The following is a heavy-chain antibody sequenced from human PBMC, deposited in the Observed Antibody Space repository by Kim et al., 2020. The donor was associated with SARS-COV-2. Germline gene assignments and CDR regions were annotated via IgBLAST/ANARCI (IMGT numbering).Heavy chain of an antibody. V-gene: IGHV1-69*13. J-gene: IGHJ6*02. CDR3: ARDHRDITIFGVVIADYYYYGMDV. D-gene: IGHD3-3*01. CDR1: GGTFSSYA. CDR2: IIPIFGTA. Sequence: SVKVSCKASGGTFSSYAISWVRQAPGQGLEWMGGIIPIFGTANYAQKFQGRVTITADESTSTAYMELSSLRSEDTAVYYCARDHRDITIFGVVIADYYYYGMDVWGQGTTVTVSS.